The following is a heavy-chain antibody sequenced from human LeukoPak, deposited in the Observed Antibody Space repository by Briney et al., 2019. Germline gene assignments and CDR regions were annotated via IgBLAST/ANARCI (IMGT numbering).Heavy chain of an antibody. CDR1: GFSVSNYY. Sequence: GGSLRLSCAGSGFSVSNYYMSWVRQAPGKGLEWVSLIRDSGETFYADSVKGRFTISRDNSKNTMYLQMSRLRVEDTAVYFCARDRAVTQDWVEFDPWGQGTLVTVSS. CDR3: ARDRAVTQDWVEFDP. V-gene: IGHV3-66*03. D-gene: IGHD4-17*01. CDR2: IRDSGET. J-gene: IGHJ5*02.